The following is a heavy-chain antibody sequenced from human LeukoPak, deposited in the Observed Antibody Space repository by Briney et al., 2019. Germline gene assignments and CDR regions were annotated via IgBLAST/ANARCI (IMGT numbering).Heavy chain of an antibody. CDR3: AKDEGDIVVVVAASPFDY. J-gene: IGHJ4*02. V-gene: IGHV3-23*01. D-gene: IGHD2-15*01. CDR2: ISGCGGST. CDR1: GFIFSSYA. Sequence: PGGSLRLSCAASGFIFSSYAMIGVRQAPGKGLEWVSAISGCGGSTYYADAVKGRFTISRDNSKNTLYLQMKSLRAEDTAVYYCAKDEGDIVVVVAASPFDYWGQGTLVTVSS.